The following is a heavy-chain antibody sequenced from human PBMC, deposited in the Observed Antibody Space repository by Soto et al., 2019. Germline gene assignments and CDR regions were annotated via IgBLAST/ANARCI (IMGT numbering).Heavy chain of an antibody. CDR2: IVIGTGIT. CDR1: GFTFSSSS. V-gene: IGHV1-58*01. Sequence: SVKVSCKASGFTFSSSSVQWVRQARGQRLEWIGWIVIGTGITNYAQRFQGRVTFTRDMSTSTAYMELSSLRSEDTAVYYCAAVPGDFDCWGQGTLVTVSS. J-gene: IGHJ4*02. D-gene: IGHD1-1*01. CDR3: AAVPGDFDC.